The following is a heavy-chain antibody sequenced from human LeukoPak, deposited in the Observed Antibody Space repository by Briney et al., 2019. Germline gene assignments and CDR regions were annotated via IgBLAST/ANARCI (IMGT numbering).Heavy chain of an antibody. Sequence: GGSLRLSCAASGFTFSSYAMSWVRQAPGKGLEWVSAISGSGGSTYYADSVKGRFTISRDNSKNTLYLQMNSLRAEDTAVYYCAKDRGATLVIKLNAFDIWGQGTMVTASS. J-gene: IGHJ3*02. CDR2: ISGSGGST. CDR1: GFTFSSYA. V-gene: IGHV3-23*01. CDR3: AKDRGATLVIKLNAFDI. D-gene: IGHD3-9*01.